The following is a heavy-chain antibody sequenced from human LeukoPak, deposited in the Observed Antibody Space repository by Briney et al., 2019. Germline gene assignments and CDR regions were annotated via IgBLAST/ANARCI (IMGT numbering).Heavy chain of an antibody. CDR2: IYSGGTT. CDR1: GFTISSNY. J-gene: IGHJ4*02. Sequence: GGSLRLSCAASGFTISSNYMNWVRQAPGKGLEWVSVIYSGGTTYYADSVKGRFTISRDNSKNTLYLQMNSLRAEDTAVYYCAKGPRMGATTGMLDYWGQGTLVTVSS. D-gene: IGHD1-26*01. V-gene: IGHV3-53*01. CDR3: AKGPRMGATTGMLDY.